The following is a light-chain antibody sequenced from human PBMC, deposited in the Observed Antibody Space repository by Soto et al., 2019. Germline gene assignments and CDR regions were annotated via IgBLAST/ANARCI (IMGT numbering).Light chain of an antibody. J-gene: IGKJ1*01. CDR1: QTISSW. V-gene: IGKV1-5*03. CDR2: KAS. Sequence: DIQMTQSPSTLSGSVGGRVTITCRASQTISSWLAWYQQKPGKAPKPLIYKASTLKSGVPSRFSGSGSGTEFTLTISSLQPDDFATYYCQHYNSYSEAFGQGTKVDI. CDR3: QHYNSYSEA.